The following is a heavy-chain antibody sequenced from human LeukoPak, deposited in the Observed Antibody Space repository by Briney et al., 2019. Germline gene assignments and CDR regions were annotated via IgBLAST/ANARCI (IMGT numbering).Heavy chain of an antibody. CDR2: IYSGGST. Sequence: PGGSLRLSCAASGFTFSSYAMHWVRQAPGKGLEWVSVIYSGGSTYYADSVKGRFTISRDNSKNTLYLQMNSLRAEDTAVYYCARLAVRYFDYWGQGTLVTVSS. V-gene: IGHV3-53*01. CDR1: GFTFSSYA. CDR3: ARLAVRYFDY. J-gene: IGHJ4*02. D-gene: IGHD1-1*01.